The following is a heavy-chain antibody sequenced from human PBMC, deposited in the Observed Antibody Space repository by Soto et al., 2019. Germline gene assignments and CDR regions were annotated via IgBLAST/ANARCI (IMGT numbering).Heavy chain of an antibody. CDR1: GGSISSYY. CDR2: IYYSGST. D-gene: IGHD5-12*01. CDR3: AREGRDSSPYSGYDLAPFDY. Sequence: SETLSLTCTVSGGSISSYYWSWIRQPPGKGLERIGYIYYSGSTNYNPSLKSRVTISVDTSKNQFSLKLSSVTAADTAVYYCAREGRDSSPYSGYDLAPFDYWGQGTLVTVSS. V-gene: IGHV4-59*01. J-gene: IGHJ4*02.